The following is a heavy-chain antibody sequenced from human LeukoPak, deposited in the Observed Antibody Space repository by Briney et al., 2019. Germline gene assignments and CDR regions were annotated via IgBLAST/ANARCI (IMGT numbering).Heavy chain of an antibody. CDR2: IYSSGST. D-gene: IGHD6-13*01. V-gene: IGHV4-4*07. CDR3: ARCTSSSWYCDYFDY. J-gene: IGHJ4*02. CDR1: GGSSSSYY. Sequence: SETLSLTCTVSGGSSSSYYWSWIRQPAGKGLEWIGRIYSSGSTNYNPSLKSRVTMSVDTSKNQFSLKLSSVTAADTAVYYCARCTSSSWYCDYFDYWGQGTLVTVSS.